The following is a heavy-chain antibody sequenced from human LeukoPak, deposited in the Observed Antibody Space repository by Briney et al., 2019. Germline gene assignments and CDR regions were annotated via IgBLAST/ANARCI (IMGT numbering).Heavy chain of an antibody. J-gene: IGHJ4*02. V-gene: IGHV1-69*05. CDR1: GGTFSSYA. Sequence: SVKVSCKASGGTFSSYAISWVRQAPGQGLEWMGGIIPIFGTANYAQKFQGRVTMTRDTSTSTVYMELSSLRSEDTAVYYCARPKGQWFGELLIDYWSQGTLVTVSS. CDR3: ARPKGQWFGELLIDY. D-gene: IGHD3-10*01. CDR2: IIPIFGTA.